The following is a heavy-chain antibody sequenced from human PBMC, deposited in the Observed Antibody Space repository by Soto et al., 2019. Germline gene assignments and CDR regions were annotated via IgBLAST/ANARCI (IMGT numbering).Heavy chain of an antibody. CDR3: ARLALGP. Sequence: EVQLVESGGGLIQPWGSLRLSCAASGFTISNYYMTWVRQAPGKGLEWVSVIHTGGSPYHADSVKGRFTISRDNSKNMLYLQMNSLRPEDTAIYYCARLALGPWGQGTLVTVSS. J-gene: IGHJ5*02. V-gene: IGHV3-53*01. CDR2: IHTGGSP. D-gene: IGHD3-16*01. CDR1: GFTISNYY.